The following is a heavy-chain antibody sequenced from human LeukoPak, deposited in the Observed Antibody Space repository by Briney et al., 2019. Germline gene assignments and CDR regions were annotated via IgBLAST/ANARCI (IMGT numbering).Heavy chain of an antibody. CDR2: ITDSGGGT. D-gene: IGHD1-26*01. V-gene: IGHV3-23*01. Sequence: GGSLRLSCVASGVPFSSNAMSWVRQAPGKGLEWVSSITDSGGGTQYADSVKGRFTISRDNSKNALYLQMNSLRAEDTAVYYCAKGSATPYWGQGTLVTVST. CDR1: GVPFSSNA. J-gene: IGHJ4*02. CDR3: AKGSATPY.